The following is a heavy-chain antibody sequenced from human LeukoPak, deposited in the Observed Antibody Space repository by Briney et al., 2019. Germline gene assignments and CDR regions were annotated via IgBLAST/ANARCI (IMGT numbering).Heavy chain of an antibody. CDR1: GGSISSSSYY. J-gene: IGHJ4*02. D-gene: IGHD5-24*01. Sequence: SETLSLTCTVSGGSISSSSYYWGWIRQPPGTGLEWIGSIYYSGSTYYNPSLKSRVTISVDTSKNQFSLKLSSVTAADTAVYYCARDGYNYGVDYWGQGTLVTVSS. CDR2: IYYSGST. V-gene: IGHV4-39*07. CDR3: ARDGYNYGVDY.